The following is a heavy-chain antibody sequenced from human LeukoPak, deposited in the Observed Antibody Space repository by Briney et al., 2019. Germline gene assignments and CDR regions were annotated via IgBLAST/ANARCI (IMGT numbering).Heavy chain of an antibody. CDR2: ISGSGGAT. CDR1: GFTLNNYA. J-gene: IGHJ6*02. V-gene: IGHV3-23*01. Sequence: GGSLRLSCAASGFTLNNYAMSWVRQAPGKGLEWVSAISGSGGATYYADSVKGRFTISRDNSKNTLFLHMNSLRVEDTAVYYCAKAPAAATKYYYGMDVWGQGTTVTVSS. D-gene: IGHD6-13*01. CDR3: AKAPAAATKYYYGMDV.